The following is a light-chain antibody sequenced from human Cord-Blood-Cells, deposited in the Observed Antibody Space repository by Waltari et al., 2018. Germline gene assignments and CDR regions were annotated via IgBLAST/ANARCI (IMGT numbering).Light chain of an antibody. CDR3: SSYTSSSTWV. J-gene: IGLJ3*02. CDR1: SSDVGGYNY. Sequence: QSALTQPASVSGSPVQPITISCTGTSSDVGGYNYVSWYQQHPGKAPKLMIYDVSNRPSGVSNRFSGSKSGNTASLTISGLQAEDEADYYCSSYTSSSTWVFGGGTKLTVL. CDR2: DVS. V-gene: IGLV2-14*01.